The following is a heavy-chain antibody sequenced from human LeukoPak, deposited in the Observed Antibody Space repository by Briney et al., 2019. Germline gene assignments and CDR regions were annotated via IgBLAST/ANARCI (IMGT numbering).Heavy chain of an antibody. CDR2: IADAGT. CDR1: GFTFNDFA. V-gene: IGHV3-69-1*01. D-gene: IGHD3-22*01. Sequence: GGSLRLSCAASGFTFNDFAMTWVRQAPGKGLEWVSTIADAGTYYADSVKGRFTISRDNAKSTVSLQMNSLRPEDTGVYYCARAPSEIGGYYPEYFRHWGQGTLVTVSS. CDR3: ARAPSEIGGYYPEYFRH. J-gene: IGHJ1*01.